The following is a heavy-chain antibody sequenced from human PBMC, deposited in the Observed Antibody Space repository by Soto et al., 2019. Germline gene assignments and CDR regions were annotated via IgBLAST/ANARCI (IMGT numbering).Heavy chain of an antibody. Sequence: GASVKVSCKASGGLFSSYPISWVRQVPGQGLEWMGGIIPVFQTAYYTQRFQGRVTITADESTNTACMELSSLRSEDTAIYYCARGGSGYTWFNEFWGQGTLVTVSS. D-gene: IGHD3-22*01. CDR2: IIPVFQTA. J-gene: IGHJ4*02. CDR3: ARGGSGYTWFNEF. CDR1: GGLFSSYP. V-gene: IGHV1-69*13.